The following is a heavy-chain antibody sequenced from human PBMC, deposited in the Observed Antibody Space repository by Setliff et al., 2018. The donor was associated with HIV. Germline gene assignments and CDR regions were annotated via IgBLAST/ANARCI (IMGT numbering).Heavy chain of an antibody. D-gene: IGHD3-10*01. J-gene: IGHJ3*02. CDR3: AREGLIWFGELSLDDAFDI. CDR1: GYTFTSYG. V-gene: IGHV1-18*01. Sequence: VSCKASGYTFTSYGISWVRQAPGQGLEWMGWISAYNGNTNYAQKLQGRVTMTTDTSTSTAYMELRSLRSDDTAVYYCAREGLIWFGELSLDDAFDIWGQGTMVTVSS. CDR2: ISAYNGNT.